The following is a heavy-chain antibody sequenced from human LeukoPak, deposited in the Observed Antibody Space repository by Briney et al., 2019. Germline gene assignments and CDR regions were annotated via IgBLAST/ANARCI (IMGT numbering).Heavy chain of an antibody. CDR1: GYSFTTYW. V-gene: IGHV5-51*01. D-gene: IGHD1-7*01. CDR2: IYPGDSDI. Sequence: KGGESLKISCQGSGYSFTTYWIGWVRQMPGKGLGWMGIIYPGDSDIRYSPSFQGRVTISADKSIGTAYLQWSSLKASDTAMYYCARHGCRKGEPGTFCGFDSWGPGTLVTVSP. J-gene: IGHJ4*02. CDR3: ARHGCRKGEPGTFCGFDS.